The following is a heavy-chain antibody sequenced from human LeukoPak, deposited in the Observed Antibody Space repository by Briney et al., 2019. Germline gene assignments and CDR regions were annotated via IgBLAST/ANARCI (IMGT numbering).Heavy chain of an antibody. J-gene: IGHJ4*02. V-gene: IGHV3-33*01. D-gene: IGHD1-26*01. Sequence: GGSLRLSCAASGFSFSSYGMHWVRQAPGKGLEWVAVIWFDGNNKYYADSVKGRFTISRDNSKNTLYLQMNSLRAEDTAVYYCARESTALVRVGATTLFDYWGQGTLVTVSS. CDR3: ARESTALVRVGATTLFDY. CDR2: IWFDGNNK. CDR1: GFSFSSYG.